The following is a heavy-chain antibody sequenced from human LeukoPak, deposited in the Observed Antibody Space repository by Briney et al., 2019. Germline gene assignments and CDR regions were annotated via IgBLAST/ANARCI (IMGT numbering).Heavy chain of an antibody. V-gene: IGHV4-34*01. D-gene: IGHD3-10*01. CDR2: IHHSKGT. J-gene: IGHJ4*02. Sequence: SETLSLTCAVYGESISDYYWTWIRQFPGKGLEWIGEIHHSKGTNYNPSLKSRLTMSVDRSKNQFSLKLNSVTAADTAIYYCVRATAAGSGRAFDYWAQGSLVPVSS. CDR1: GESISDYY. CDR3: VRATAAGSGRAFDY.